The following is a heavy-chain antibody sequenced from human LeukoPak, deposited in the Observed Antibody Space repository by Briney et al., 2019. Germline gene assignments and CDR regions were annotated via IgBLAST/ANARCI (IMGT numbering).Heavy chain of an antibody. V-gene: IGHV4-34*01. CDR1: GGSFSGYY. D-gene: IGHD5-18*01. CDR2: INHSGST. CDR3: ARDLPSEGYSYGYRGNWFDP. Sequence: SETLSLTCAVYGGSFSGYYWSWIRQPPGKGLEWIGEINHSGSTNYNPSLKSRVTISVDTSKNQFSLKLSSVTAADTAVYYCARDLPSEGYSYGYRGNWFDPWGQGTLVTVSS. J-gene: IGHJ5*02.